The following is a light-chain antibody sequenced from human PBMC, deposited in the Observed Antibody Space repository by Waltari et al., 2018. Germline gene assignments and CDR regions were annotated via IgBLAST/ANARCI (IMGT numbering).Light chain of an antibody. J-gene: IGKJ2*02. CDR1: QSVGIY. V-gene: IGKV3-11*01. CDR3: QQRSISCT. Sequence: IVLTKSPDTLSFSPGERDTLSCWASQSVGIYLAWYQQNPGQAPRLLIYDASKRATGIPARFSGSGSGTDFTLTISSLEPEDFAGYYCQQRSISCTFGQGTRLEI. CDR2: DAS.